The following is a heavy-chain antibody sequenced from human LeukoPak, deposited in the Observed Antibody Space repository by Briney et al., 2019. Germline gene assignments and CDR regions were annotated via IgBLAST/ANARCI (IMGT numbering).Heavy chain of an antibody. CDR1: GFTVSSNY. V-gene: IGHV3-53*01. CDR3: AQQVGYCSSGNCYFTY. D-gene: IGHD2-15*01. CDR2: INNDGDST. Sequence: GGSLRLSCAASGFTVSSNYMSWVRQAPGKGLEWVSAINNDGDSTYSADSVKGRFTVSRDNSKNTLYLQMNSLRAEDAAVYYCAQQVGYCSSGNCYFTYWGQGTLVTVSS. J-gene: IGHJ1*01.